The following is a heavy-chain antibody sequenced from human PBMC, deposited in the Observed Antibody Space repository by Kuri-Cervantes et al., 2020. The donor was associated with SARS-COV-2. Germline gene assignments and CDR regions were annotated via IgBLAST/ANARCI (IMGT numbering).Heavy chain of an antibody. CDR3: SSSSSLSYYFDY. V-gene: IGHV4-38-2*02. CDR2: IYHSGST. D-gene: IGHD6-6*01. CDR1: GYSISSGYY. J-gene: IGHJ4*02. Sequence: SETLSLTCTVSGYSISSGYYWGWIRQPPGKGLEWIGSIYHSGSTYYNPSLKSRVTISVDTSKNQFSLKLSSVTAADTAVYYCSSSSSLSYYFDYWGQGTLVTVSS.